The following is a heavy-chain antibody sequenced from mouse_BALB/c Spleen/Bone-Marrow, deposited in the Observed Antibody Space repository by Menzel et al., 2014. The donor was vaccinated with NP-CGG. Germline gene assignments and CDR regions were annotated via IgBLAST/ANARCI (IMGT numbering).Heavy chain of an antibody. J-gene: IGHJ3*01. Sequence: QVQLQQSGAGLVRPGASVTLSCAASGYTLXSYWMHWVRQRPGKGLEWIGRIDTYGSATHYTHKFKDQAILTVDNYSSTAYKQLSSLTSEDSAVYDCARGRDDDVFSYGGQGTLSTVSA. CDR1: GYTLXSYW. CDR3: ARGRDDDVFSY. D-gene: IGHD2-4*01. V-gene: IGHV1-69*02. CDR2: IDTYGSAT.